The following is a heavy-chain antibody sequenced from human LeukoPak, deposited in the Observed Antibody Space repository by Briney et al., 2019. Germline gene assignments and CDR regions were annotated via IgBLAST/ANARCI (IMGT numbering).Heavy chain of an antibody. Sequence: PSETLSLTCTVSGGSISSSSYYWGWIRQPPGKGLEWIGSIYYSGSTNYNPSLKSRVTMSVDTSKNQFSLKLSSVTAADTAVYYCARTRITMVRGVNDYWGQGTLVTVSS. J-gene: IGHJ4*02. D-gene: IGHD3-10*01. CDR1: GGSISSSSYY. CDR3: ARTRITMVRGVNDY. CDR2: IYYSGST. V-gene: IGHV4-39*07.